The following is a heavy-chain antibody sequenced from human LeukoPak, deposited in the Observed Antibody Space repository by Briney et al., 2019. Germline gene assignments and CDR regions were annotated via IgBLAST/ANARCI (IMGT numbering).Heavy chain of an antibody. V-gene: IGHV4-61*08. CDR2: IYYSGST. CDR1: GDSVSSGVYY. J-gene: IGHJ4*02. Sequence: SETLSLTCTVSGDSVSSGVYYWSWVRQPPGKGLEYIGYIYYSGSTNYNPSLKGRVTISVDTSKNQFSLKLSSVTAADTAVYYCARTFRITMVRGVIKTQPNFDYWGQGTLVTVSS. CDR3: ARTFRITMVRGVIKTQPNFDY. D-gene: IGHD3-10*01.